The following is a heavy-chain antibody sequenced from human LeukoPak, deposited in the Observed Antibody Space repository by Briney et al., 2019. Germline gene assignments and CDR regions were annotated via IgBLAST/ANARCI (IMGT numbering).Heavy chain of an antibody. CDR3: ARYGKGRWLTSTRPFWYFDL. D-gene: IGHD5-24*01. J-gene: IGHJ2*01. V-gene: IGHV4-34*01. CDR1: GGSFSAYY. Sequence: SETLCLTCAVYGGSFSAYYWSWIRQPPGKGLEWIGEINHSGSTNYNPSLKSRVTISVDTSKNQFSLKLSSVTAADTAVYYCARYGKGRWLTSTRPFWYFDLWGRGTLVTVSS. CDR2: INHSGST.